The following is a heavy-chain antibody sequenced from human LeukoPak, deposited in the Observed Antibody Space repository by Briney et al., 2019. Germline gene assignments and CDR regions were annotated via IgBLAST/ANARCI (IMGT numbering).Heavy chain of an antibody. J-gene: IGHJ4*02. V-gene: IGHV4-39*01. CDR1: GGSISNSNYF. Sequence: NPSETLSLTCTVSGGSISNSNYFWGWIRQPPGKGLEWIGSISHSGNTYYNPYLKSRVTVSVATSKNQFSLKLSSVTAADPAVYYCARIVGWGRSGYAGDFWGQGTLLTVSS. D-gene: IGHD5-12*01. CDR3: ARIVGWGRSGYAGDF. CDR2: ISHSGNT.